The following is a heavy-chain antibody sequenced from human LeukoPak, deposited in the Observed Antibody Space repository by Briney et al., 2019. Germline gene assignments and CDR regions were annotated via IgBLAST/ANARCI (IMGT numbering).Heavy chain of an antibody. D-gene: IGHD6-19*01. Sequence: SETLSLTCAVYGGSFSGYYWSWIRQPPGKGLEWIGEINHSGSTNYNPSLKSRVTISVDTSKNQFSLKLSSVTAADTAVYYCARVRCQVSGWYAVPACYFDYWGQGTLVTVSS. J-gene: IGHJ4*02. CDR3: ARVRCQVSGWYAVPACYFDY. CDR2: INHSGST. V-gene: IGHV4-34*01. CDR1: GGSFSGYY.